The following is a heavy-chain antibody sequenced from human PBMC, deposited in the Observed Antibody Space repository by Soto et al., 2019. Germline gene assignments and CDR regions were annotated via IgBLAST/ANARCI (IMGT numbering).Heavy chain of an antibody. J-gene: IGHJ5*02. CDR1: GFTFSSYG. V-gene: IGHV3-33*01. Sequence: ESGGGVVQPGRSLRLSCAASGFTFSSYGTHWVRQAPGKGLEWVAVIWYDGSNKYYADSVKGRFTISRDNSKNTLYLQMNSLRAEDTAVYYCARDEYSSSPAQNPWGQGTLVTVSS. CDR3: ARDEYSSSPAQNP. CDR2: IWYDGSNK. D-gene: IGHD6-6*01.